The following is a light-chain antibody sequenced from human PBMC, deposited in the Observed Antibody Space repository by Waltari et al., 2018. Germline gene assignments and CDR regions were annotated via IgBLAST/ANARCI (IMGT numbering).Light chain of an antibody. CDR2: DTS. CDR1: QSISNY. J-gene: IGKJ4*01. Sequence: EIVLTRSPATLSLSQGEKATLSCRASQSISNYLAWYQQKRGQAPRLLLYDTSNRATGIPARFSGSGSGTEFTLTISSLEPEDFAVYYCHQRSDWGTFGGGTKVEI. CDR3: HQRSDWGT. V-gene: IGKV3-11*01.